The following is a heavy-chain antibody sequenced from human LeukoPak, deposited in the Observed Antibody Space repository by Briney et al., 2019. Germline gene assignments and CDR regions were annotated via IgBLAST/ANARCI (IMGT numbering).Heavy chain of an antibody. V-gene: IGHV1-2*06. CDR2: INPNGGGT. CDR1: GYTFTDYY. CDR3: AREIRRYCSSTSCSPSDFDY. Sequence: ASVKVSCKASGYTFTDYYMHWVRQAPGQELEWMGRINPNGGGTNYAQKFQGRVTMTRDTSISTAYMELSRLRSDDTAVYYCAREIRRYCSSTSCSPSDFDYWGQGTLVTVSS. D-gene: IGHD2-2*01. J-gene: IGHJ4*02.